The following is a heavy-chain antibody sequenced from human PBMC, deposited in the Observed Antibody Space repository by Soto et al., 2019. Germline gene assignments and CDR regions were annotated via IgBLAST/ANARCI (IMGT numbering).Heavy chain of an antibody. CDR2: IWYDGSNK. CDR1: GFTFSSYG. CDR3: AREWIQLRFFDY. J-gene: IGHJ4*02. D-gene: IGHD5-18*01. V-gene: IGHV3-33*01. Sequence: PGGSLRLSCAASGFTFSSYGMHWVRQAPGKGLEWVAVIWYDGSNKYYADSVKGRFTISRDNSKNTLYLQMISLRAEDTAVYYCAREWIQLRFFDYWGQGTLVTVS.